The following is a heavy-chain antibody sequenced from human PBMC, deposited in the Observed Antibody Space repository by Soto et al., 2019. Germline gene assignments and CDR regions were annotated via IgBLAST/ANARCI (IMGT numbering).Heavy chain of an antibody. V-gene: IGHV3-23*01. CDR1: GFTFSSYA. D-gene: IGHD3-10*01. CDR3: AKDGGTYGSGSPSYYFDY. J-gene: IGHJ4*02. CDR2: ISGSGGST. Sequence: EVQLLESGGGLVQPGGSLRLSCAASGFTFSSYAMSWVRQAPGKGLEWVSAISGSGGSTYYADSVKGRFTISRDNSKNTLYLQMNSLRAEDTAVYYCAKDGGTYGSGSPSYYFDYWGQGTLSPSPQ.